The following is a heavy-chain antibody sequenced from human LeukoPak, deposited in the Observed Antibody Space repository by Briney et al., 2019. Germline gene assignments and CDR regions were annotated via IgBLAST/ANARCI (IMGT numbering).Heavy chain of an antibody. CDR1: GFTFSSYS. CDR2: ISSSSSTI. V-gene: IGHV3-48*01. CDR3: ARAGGGDPFDP. J-gene: IGHJ5*02. Sequence: GGSLRLSCAASGFTFSSYSMNWVRQAPGKGLEWVSYISSSSSTIYYADSVKGRFTISRDNAKNSLYLQMNSLRAEDTAVYYRARAGGGDPFDPWGQGTLVTVSS. D-gene: IGHD2-21*02.